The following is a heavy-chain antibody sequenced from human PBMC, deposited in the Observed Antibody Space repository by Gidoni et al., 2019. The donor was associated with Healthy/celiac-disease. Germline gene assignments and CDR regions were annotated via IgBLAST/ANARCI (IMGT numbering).Heavy chain of an antibody. CDR3: TRGGYYYDSSGMDV. J-gene: IGHJ6*02. Sequence: QVQLQQWGAGLLKPSETLSLTCAVYGGSFSGYYWSWIRQPPGKGLEWIGEINHSGSTNYNPSLKRRVNISVDTSKNQFSLKLSSVTAAETAVYYWTRGGYYYDSSGMDVWGQGTTVTVSS. CDR1: GGSFSGYY. D-gene: IGHD3-22*01. V-gene: IGHV4-34*01. CDR2: INHSGST.